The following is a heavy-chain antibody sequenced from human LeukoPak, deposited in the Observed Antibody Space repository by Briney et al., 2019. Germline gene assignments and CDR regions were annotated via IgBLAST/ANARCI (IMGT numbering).Heavy chain of an antibody. D-gene: IGHD1-14*01. J-gene: IGHJ4*02. V-gene: IGHV3-74*01. CDR1: GFTFSNYW. CDR3: ARSNQADDY. Sequence: GGSLRLSCAASGFTFSNYWMRWVRQVPGKGLVWVSRINPSGSSTTYADSVKGRFTISRDNAKNMLYLQMDSLRAEDTGIYYCARSNQADDYWGQGTLVTVSS. CDR2: INPSGSST.